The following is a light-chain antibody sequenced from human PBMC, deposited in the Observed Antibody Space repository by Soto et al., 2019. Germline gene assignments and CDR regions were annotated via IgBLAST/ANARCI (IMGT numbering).Light chain of an antibody. J-gene: IGKJ4*01. CDR1: QSVTSNY. CDR3: QQYGSSPPIT. CDR2: GAS. V-gene: IGKV3-20*01. Sequence: EIVLTQSPGTLSLSPGERATLSCRASQSVTSNYLAWYQQKPGQAPRLLISGASSRATGIPDRFSGSGSGTDFTLTISRLEPEDFAVYYCQQYGSSPPITFGGGTKVEIK.